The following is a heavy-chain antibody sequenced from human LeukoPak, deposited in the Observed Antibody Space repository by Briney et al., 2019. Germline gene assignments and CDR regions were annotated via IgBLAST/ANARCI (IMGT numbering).Heavy chain of an antibody. Sequence: GGSLRLSCAASGFTFSSYSMNWVRQAPGKGLEWVSSISSSSSYMYYADSVKGRFTISRDNAKNSLYLQMNSLRAEDTAVYYCARKVSSSWYYFDYWGQGTLVTVSS. J-gene: IGHJ4*02. CDR2: ISSSSSYM. CDR1: GFTFSSYS. V-gene: IGHV3-21*01. CDR3: ARKVSSSWYYFDY. D-gene: IGHD6-13*01.